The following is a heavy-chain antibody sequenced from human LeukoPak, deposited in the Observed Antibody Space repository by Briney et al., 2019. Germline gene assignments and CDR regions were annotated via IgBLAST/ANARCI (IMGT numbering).Heavy chain of an antibody. CDR3: AAEPRGTVTDY. Sequence: ASVKVSCKASGYTFTSYYMHWVRQAPGQGLEWMGIINPSGGSTSYAQKFQGRVTMTRDTSTSTVYMELSSLRSEDTAVYYCAAEPRGTVTDYWGQGTLVTVSS. J-gene: IGHJ4*02. D-gene: IGHD4-17*01. CDR1: GYTFTSYY. CDR2: INPSGGST. V-gene: IGHV1-46*01.